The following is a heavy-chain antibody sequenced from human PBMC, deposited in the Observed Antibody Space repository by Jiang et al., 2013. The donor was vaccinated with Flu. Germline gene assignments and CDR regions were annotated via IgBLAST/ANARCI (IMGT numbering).Heavy chain of an antibody. CDR3: ARSGGGGLWLRYFDY. CDR2: IYYSGST. Sequence: GPGLVKPSETLSLTCTVSGGSISSYYWSWIRQPPGKGLEWIGYIYYSGSTNYNPSLKSRVTISVDTSKNQFSLKLSSVTAADTAVYYCARSGGGGLWLRYFDYWGQGTLVTVSS. J-gene: IGHJ4*02. CDR1: GGSISSYY. V-gene: IGHV4-59*01. D-gene: IGHD5-18*01.